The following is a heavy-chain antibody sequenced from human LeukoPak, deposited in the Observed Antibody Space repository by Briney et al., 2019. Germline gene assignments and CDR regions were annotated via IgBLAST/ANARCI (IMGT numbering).Heavy chain of an antibody. CDR3: ARSDSSSRGNYYYYYGMDV. CDR1: GFTFTSSA. J-gene: IGHJ6*02. CDR2: IVVGSGNT. Sequence: ASVKVSCKASGFTFTSSAVQWVRQARGQRLEWIGWIVVGSGNTNYAQKFQERVTITRDMSTSTVYMELGSLRSEDTAVYYCARSDSSSRGNYYYYYGMDVWGQGTTVTVSS. D-gene: IGHD6-13*01. V-gene: IGHV1-58*01.